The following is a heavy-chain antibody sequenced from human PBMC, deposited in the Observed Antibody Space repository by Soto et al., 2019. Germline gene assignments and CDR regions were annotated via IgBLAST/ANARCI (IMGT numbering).Heavy chain of an antibody. Sequence: QLLESGGGLVQPGGSLRLSCAASGFTFHNFAMSWVRQAPGKGLEWVSAISYLDQSTYYADSVQGRFTISRDNSRNTVFLQINSLRVEDTAVYYCAVHLEQNYYRLDVWGQGTTVTVSS. V-gene: IGHV3-23*01. D-gene: IGHD1-1*01. CDR2: ISYLDQST. J-gene: IGHJ6*02. CDR3: AVHLEQNYYRLDV. CDR1: GFTFHNFA.